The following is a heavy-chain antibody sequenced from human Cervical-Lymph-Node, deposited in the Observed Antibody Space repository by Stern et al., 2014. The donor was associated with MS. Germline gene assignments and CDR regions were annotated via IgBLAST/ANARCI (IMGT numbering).Heavy chain of an antibody. Sequence: QLQLQESGPGLVKPSETLSLTCTVSGASISSSSWNWIRQPPGKGPEWIGYIYYSGITNYNPTPTRRVTISVDMAKNQFSLKVTSVTAADTAVYYCAKGGTGGYGHFDYWGQGILVTVSS. CDR3: AKGGTGGYGHFDY. V-gene: IGHV4-59*01. CDR2: IYYSGIT. CDR1: GASISSSS. D-gene: IGHD5-18*01. J-gene: IGHJ4*02.